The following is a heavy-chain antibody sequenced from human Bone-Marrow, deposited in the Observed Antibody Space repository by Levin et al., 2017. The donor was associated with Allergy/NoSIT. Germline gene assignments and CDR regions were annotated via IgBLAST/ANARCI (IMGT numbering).Heavy chain of an antibody. Sequence: PSETLSLTCSVSGASIRSDTYYWGWIRQPPGKGLVWIGAIYSRGISFYNPSLQSRVTMSVDTSKNQFSLRLTSVTAADTAVYYCARLYGDAHWGNVDMDVWGQGTTVTVSS. CDR1: GASIRSDTYY. CDR2: IYSRGIS. J-gene: IGHJ6*02. D-gene: IGHD4-17*01. CDR3: ARLYGDAHWGNVDMDV. V-gene: IGHV4-39*01.